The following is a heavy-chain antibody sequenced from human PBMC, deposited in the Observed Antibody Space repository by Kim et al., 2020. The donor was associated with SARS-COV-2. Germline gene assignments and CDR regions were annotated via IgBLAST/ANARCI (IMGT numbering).Heavy chain of an antibody. Sequence: GGSLRLSCSASGFTFSSYAMHWVRQAPGKGLEYVSAINSNGGNTYYADSVKGRFTISRDNSKNTLYLQMSSLRAEDTAVYYCANGVGSYYAYYYGMDVWGQGTTVTVSS. CDR1: GFTFSSYA. J-gene: IGHJ6*02. D-gene: IGHD1-26*01. CDR2: INSNGGNT. CDR3: ANGVGSYYAYYYGMDV. V-gene: IGHV3-64D*09.